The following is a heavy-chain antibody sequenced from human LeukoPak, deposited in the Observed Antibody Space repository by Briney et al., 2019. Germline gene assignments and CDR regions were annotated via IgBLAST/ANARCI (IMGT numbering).Heavy chain of an antibody. Sequence: ASVKVSCKASGYTFTSYYMHWVRQAPGQGLEWMGIINPSGGSTSYAQKFQGRVTMTRDTSTSTVYMELGSLRSEDTAVYYCAREHPSGRYEIWGQGTLVTVSS. D-gene: IGHD1-26*01. CDR2: INPSGGST. V-gene: IGHV1-46*01. J-gene: IGHJ4*02. CDR1: GYTFTSYY. CDR3: AREHPSGRYEI.